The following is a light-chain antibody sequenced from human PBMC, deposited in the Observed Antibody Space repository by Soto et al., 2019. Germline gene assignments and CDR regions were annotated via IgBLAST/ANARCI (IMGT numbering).Light chain of an antibody. CDR1: QSINWY. V-gene: IGKV3-11*01. Sequence: TQSPSSLSASLGDRFTITCLASQSINWYLNWYQQKPGQPPRLLIYGASSRATGIPDRFSGSGSGTDFTLTISSLEPEDFAVYYCQQRSNWPLITFGQGTRLEIK. CDR3: QQRSNWPLIT. CDR2: GAS. J-gene: IGKJ5*01.